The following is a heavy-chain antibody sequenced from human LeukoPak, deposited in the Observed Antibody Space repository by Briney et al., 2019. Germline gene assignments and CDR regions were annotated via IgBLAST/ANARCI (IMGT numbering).Heavy chain of an antibody. V-gene: IGHV3-48*04. J-gene: IGHJ5*02. CDR1: GFSFSSYS. Sequence: GGSLRLSCAASGFSFSSYSVNWVRRAAGKGLEWVAYITGSRSTIIYADCVKGRFTISRDNATNSLSLQMNSLRAEDPAVYYCARDLGQYYDTSANWLDPWGQGTLVTVSS. CDR3: ARDLGQYYDTSANWLDP. D-gene: IGHD3-22*01. CDR2: ITGSRSTI.